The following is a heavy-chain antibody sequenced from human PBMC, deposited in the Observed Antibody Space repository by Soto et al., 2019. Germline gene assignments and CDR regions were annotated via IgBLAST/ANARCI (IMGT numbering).Heavy chain of an antibody. CDR2: ISSSGHYT. V-gene: IGHV3-11*05. CDR1: GITFSDYY. CDR3: ARERDGMDV. J-gene: IGHJ6*02. Sequence: QVQLVESGGGLVKPGGSLRLSCAASGITFSDYYMSWIRQAPGKGLEWVSYISSSGHYTEHADSVRGRFTTSRDNARNSPYLQRNSLRVEDTAGYYCARERDGMDVWGQGTTVTVSS.